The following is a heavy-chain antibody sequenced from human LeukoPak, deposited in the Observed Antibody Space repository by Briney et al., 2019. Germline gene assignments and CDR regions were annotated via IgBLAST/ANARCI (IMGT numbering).Heavy chain of an antibody. V-gene: IGHV3-7*01. D-gene: IGHD4-17*01. J-gene: IGHJ4*02. Sequence: GGSLRLSCVASGFIFSNYWMSWVRQVPGKGLEWVANMKQDGREKYLVDSVKGRFTISRDNAKNSVYLQMNSLTDEDTAVYYCARAQTYGDYRLLLDYWGQGTLVTVSS. CDR1: GFIFSNYW. CDR3: ARAQTYGDYRLLLDY. CDR2: MKQDGREK.